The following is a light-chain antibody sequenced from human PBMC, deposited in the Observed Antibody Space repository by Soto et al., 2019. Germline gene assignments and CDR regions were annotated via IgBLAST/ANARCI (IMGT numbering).Light chain of an antibody. CDR1: SSDVGGYNY. CDR2: DVS. CDR3: CSYAGSYTYV. V-gene: IGLV2-11*01. J-gene: IGLJ1*01. Sequence: LTQPRSVSGSPGQSVTISCTGTSSDVGGYNYVSWYQQHPGKAPKLMIYDVSKRPSGVPDRFSGSKSGNTASLTISGLQAEDEADYYCCSYAGSYTYVFGTGTKVTVL.